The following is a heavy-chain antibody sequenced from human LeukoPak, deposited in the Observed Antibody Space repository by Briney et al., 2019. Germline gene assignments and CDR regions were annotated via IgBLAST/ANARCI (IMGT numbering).Heavy chain of an antibody. Sequence: PGGSLRLSCAVSGFTFKLYWMHWVRQAPGKGPVWVSRINDDGSDTTYADSVKGRFTISRDDAKNMLFLQMFSLRADDTAVYYCARVWVGSSRYFKESGYFQHWCQGTLVTVSS. J-gene: IGHJ1*01. CDR3: ARVWVGSSRYFKESGYFQH. CDR1: GFTFKLYW. V-gene: IGHV3-74*01. D-gene: IGHD6-13*01. CDR2: INDDGSDT.